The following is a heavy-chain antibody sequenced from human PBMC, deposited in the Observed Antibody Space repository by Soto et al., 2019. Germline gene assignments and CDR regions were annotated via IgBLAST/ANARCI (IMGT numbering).Heavy chain of an antibody. CDR3: ARHSYCSSICWFDP. V-gene: IGHV4-59*08. J-gene: IGHJ5*02. CDR2: IYYSGST. Sequence: SETLSLTCVVSGGSISSYYWSWIRQPPGKGLEWIGYIYYSGSTNYNPSLKSRVTMSVDTSKNQFSLKLSSVTAADTAVYYCARHSYCSSICWFDPWGQGTLVTVSS. D-gene: IGHD2-2*01. CDR1: GGSISSYY.